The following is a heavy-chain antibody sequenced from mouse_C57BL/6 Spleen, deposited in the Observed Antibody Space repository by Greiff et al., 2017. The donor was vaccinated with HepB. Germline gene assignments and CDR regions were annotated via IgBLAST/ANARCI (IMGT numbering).Heavy chain of an antibody. CDR1: GYAFSSSW. V-gene: IGHV1-82*01. CDR3: ARGDQATLRMDY. J-gene: IGHJ4*01. CDR2: IYPGDGDT. D-gene: IGHD3-2*02. Sequence: VQLQQSGPELVKPGASVKISCKASGYAFSSSWLNWVKQRPGKGLEWIGRIYPGDGDTNYNGKFKGKATLTADKSSSTAYMQLSSLTSEDSAVYFCARGDQATLRMDYWGQGTSVTVSS.